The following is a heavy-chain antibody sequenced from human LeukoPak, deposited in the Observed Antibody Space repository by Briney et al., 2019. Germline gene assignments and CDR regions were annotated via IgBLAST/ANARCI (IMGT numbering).Heavy chain of an antibody. J-gene: IGHJ4*02. CDR2: IYYSGST. CDR1: GGSISSSSYY. Sequence: TSETLSLTCTVSGGSISSSSYYWSWIRQPPGKGLEWIGYIYYSGSTRYNPSLKSRVTISVDTSKNQFSLKLSSVTAADTAVYYCARGGSSYYDGSEVDYWGQGTLVTVSS. V-gene: IGHV4-61*05. D-gene: IGHD3-22*01. CDR3: ARGGSSYYDGSEVDY.